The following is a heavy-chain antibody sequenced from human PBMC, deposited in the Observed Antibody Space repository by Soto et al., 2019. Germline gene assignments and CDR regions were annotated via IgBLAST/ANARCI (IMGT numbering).Heavy chain of an antibody. CDR2: ISSSSSYI. CDR3: ARGLFYYGSSVYYGY. CDR1: GFTFSSYS. J-gene: IGHJ4*02. V-gene: IGHV3-21*01. Sequence: PGGSLRLSCAASGFTFSSYSMNWVRQAPGKGLEWVSSISSSSSYIYYADSVKGRFTISRDNAKNSLYLQMNSLRAEDTAVYYCARGLFYYGSSVYYGYWGQGTLVTVSS. D-gene: IGHD3-22*01.